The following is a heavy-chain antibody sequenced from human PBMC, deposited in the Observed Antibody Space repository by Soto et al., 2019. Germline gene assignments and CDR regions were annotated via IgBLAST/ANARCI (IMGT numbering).Heavy chain of an antibody. Sequence: QVQLVQSGAEVTKPGSSVKVSCKASGGTFSSYTISWVRQAPGQGLEWMGRIIPILGIANYAQKFQGRVTITADKSTSTAHMELSSLRSEDTAVYYCAGRTVVPAAMADYWGQGTLVTVSS. J-gene: IGHJ4*02. CDR1: GGTFSSYT. CDR2: IIPILGIA. D-gene: IGHD2-2*01. CDR3: AGRTVVPAAMADY. V-gene: IGHV1-69*02.